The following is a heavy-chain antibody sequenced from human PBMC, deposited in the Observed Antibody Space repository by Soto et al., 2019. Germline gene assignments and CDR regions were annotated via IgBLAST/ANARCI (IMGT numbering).Heavy chain of an antibody. Sequence: SETLSPTCTVSGCSISSYYWSWIRQPPGKGLEWIGYIYYSGSTNYNPSLKSRVTISVDTSKNQFSLKLSSVTAADTAVYYCARDNDSSGYYFDWGQGTLVTVPQ. CDR3: ARDNDSSGYYFD. CDR2: IYYSGST. D-gene: IGHD3-22*01. CDR1: GCSISSYY. V-gene: IGHV4-59*01. J-gene: IGHJ4*02.